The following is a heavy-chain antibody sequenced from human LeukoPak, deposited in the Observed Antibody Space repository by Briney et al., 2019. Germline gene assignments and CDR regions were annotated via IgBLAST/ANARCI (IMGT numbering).Heavy chain of an antibody. CDR1: GFTFSSYE. CDR3: ARDPIVVVPAAIQGQGWFDP. D-gene: IGHD2-2*01. J-gene: IGHJ5*02. V-gene: IGHV3-48*03. Sequence: GGSLRLSCAASGFTFSSYEMNWVRQAPGKGLEWVPYISSSGSTIYYADSVKGRFTISRDNAKNSLYLQMNSLRAEDTAVYYCARDPIVVVPAAIQGQGWFDPWGQGTLVTVSS. CDR2: ISSSGSTI.